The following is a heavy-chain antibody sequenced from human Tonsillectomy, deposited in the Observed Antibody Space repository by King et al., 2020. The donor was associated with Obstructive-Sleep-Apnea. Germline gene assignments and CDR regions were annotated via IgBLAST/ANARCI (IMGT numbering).Heavy chain of an antibody. CDR2: ISWNSGSI. V-gene: IGHV3-9*01. CDR1: EFTFDDYA. Sequence: EVQLVESGGGLVQPGRSLRLSCAASEFTFDDYAMHWVRQAPGKGLEWVSGISWNSGSIGYADSVKGRFTISRDNAKNSLYLQMNSLRAEDTAFYYCAKDIRSRLGENDCAFDIWGQGTMVTVSS. J-gene: IGHJ3*02. CDR3: AKDIRSRLGENDCAFDI. D-gene: IGHD3-10*01.